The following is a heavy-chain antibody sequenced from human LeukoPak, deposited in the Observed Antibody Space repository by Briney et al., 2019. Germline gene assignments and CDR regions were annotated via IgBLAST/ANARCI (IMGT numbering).Heavy chain of an antibody. CDR3: ARQLMIDYYYYYYYMDV. D-gene: IGHD3-22*01. V-gene: IGHV4-34*01. CDR1: GGSFSGYY. CDR2: INHSGST. Sequence: SETLSLTCAVYGGSFSGYYWGWIRQPPGKGLEWIGEINHSGSTNYNPSLKSRVTISIDTSKNQFSLKLSSVTAADTAVYYCARQLMIDYYYYYYYMDVWGRGTTVTISS. J-gene: IGHJ6*03.